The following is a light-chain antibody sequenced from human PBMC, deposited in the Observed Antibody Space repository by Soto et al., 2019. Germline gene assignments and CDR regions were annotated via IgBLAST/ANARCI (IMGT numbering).Light chain of an antibody. J-gene: IGKJ5*01. CDR1: QSISSSY. V-gene: IGKV3-20*01. CDR2: GAS. Sequence: EIVLKQSPGTVSLSPGERATLSCRASQSISSSYLAWYQQKPGQAPRLLIYGASSRATGIPDRFSGSGSGTDFTLTINRLEPEDFAVYYCQQYGSSPITFGQGTRLAI. CDR3: QQYGSSPIT.